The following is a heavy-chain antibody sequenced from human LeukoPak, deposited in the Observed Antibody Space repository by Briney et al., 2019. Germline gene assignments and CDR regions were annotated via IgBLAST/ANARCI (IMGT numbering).Heavy chain of an antibody. J-gene: IGHJ4*02. CDR1: GYTFTDYY. D-gene: IGHD1-26*01. CDR3: ARGGSYYYLFDY. CDR2: INPNSGDT. Sequence: ASVKVSCKASGYTFTDYYMHWVRQAPGQGLEWMGWINPNSGDTNYAQEFQGRVTMTRDTSIGTGYMELRTLRSDDTAVYFCARGGSYYYLFDYWGQGTLVTVSS. V-gene: IGHV1-2*02.